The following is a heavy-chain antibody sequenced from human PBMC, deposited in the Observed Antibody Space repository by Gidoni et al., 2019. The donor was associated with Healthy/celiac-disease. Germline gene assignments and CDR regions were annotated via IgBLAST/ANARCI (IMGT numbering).Heavy chain of an antibody. D-gene: IGHD6-6*01. CDR1: GYTFTGYY. J-gene: IGHJ6*02. V-gene: IGHV1-2*02. Sequence: QVQLVQSGAEVKKPGASVKVSCKASGYTFTGYYMHWVRQAPGQGLEWMGWINPNSGGTNYAQKFQGRVTMTRDTSISTAYMELSRLRSDDTAVYYCASPDIEYSSSEWSYYYYGMDVWGQGTTVTVSS. CDR2: INPNSGGT. CDR3: ASPDIEYSSSEWSYYYYGMDV.